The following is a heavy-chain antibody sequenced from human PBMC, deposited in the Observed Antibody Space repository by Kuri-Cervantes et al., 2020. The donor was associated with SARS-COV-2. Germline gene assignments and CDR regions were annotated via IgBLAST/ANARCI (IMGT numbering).Heavy chain of an antibody. CDR1: GGSISSSSYY. CDR2: IYYSGST. J-gene: IGHJ6*02. Sequence: GSLRLTCTVPGGSISSSSYYWGWIRQPPGKGLEWIGSIYYSGSTYYNPSLKSRVTISVDTSKNQFSLKLSSVTAADTAVYYCARLTESYYYYYGMDVWGQGTTVTVSS. V-gene: IGHV4-39*01. D-gene: IGHD3-10*01. CDR3: ARLTESYYYYYGMDV.